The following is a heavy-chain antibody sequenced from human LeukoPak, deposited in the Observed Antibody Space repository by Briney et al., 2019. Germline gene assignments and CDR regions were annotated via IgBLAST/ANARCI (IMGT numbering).Heavy chain of an antibody. CDR2: IYSGGST. CDR3: AKDRATYYYGSGSYPL. D-gene: IGHD3-10*01. J-gene: IGHJ4*02. Sequence: GGSLRLSCAASGFTVSSNYMSWVRQAPGKGLEWVSVIYSGGSTYYADSVEGRFTISRDNSKNTLYLQMNSLRAEDTAVYYCAKDRATYYYGSGSYPLWGQGTLVTVSS. CDR1: GFTVSSNY. V-gene: IGHV3-53*01.